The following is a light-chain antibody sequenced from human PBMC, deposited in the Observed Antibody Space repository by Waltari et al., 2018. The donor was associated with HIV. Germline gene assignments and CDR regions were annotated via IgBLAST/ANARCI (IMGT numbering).Light chain of an antibody. J-gene: IGLJ1*01. Sequence: QSALTQPASVSGSPGQSITISCTATSSDVASYNLVSWYQQHQGKAPKVMIYAVTKRPSGVSIRVSGSKADNPASLTISGLQAEDEADYYCCSYAGTGTYVFGTGTKVTVL. V-gene: IGLV2-23*02. CDR1: SSDVASYNL. CDR2: AVT. CDR3: CSYAGTGTYV.